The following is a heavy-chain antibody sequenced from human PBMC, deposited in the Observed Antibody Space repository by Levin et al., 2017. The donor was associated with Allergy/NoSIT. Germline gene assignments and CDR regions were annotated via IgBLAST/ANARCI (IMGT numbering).Heavy chain of an antibody. J-gene: IGHJ4*02. CDR1: GITFSGSS. Sequence: GESLKISCAASGITFSGSSLHWVRQASGKGLEWVGRIRSRAKSYATTYAASVKGRFTISRDDSKNTAYLQMNSLKTEDTAVYYCTSHSGDSGYWGQGALVTVSS. V-gene: IGHV3-73*01. CDR2: IRSRAKSYAT. CDR3: TSHSGDSGY. D-gene: IGHD2-15*01.